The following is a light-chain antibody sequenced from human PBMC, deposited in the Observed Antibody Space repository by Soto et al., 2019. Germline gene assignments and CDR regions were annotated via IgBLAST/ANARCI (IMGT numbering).Light chain of an antibody. CDR2: QDS. J-gene: IGLJ2*01. V-gene: IGLV3-1*01. Sequence: SYELTQPPSVSVSPGQTASITCSGDKLGDKYVCWYQQKPGQSPVVVMYQDSKRPSGIPERFSGSNSGNTATLTISGTQAMDEADYYCPAWDRSTVVLGGGTKLTVL. CDR3: PAWDRSTVV. CDR1: KLGDKY.